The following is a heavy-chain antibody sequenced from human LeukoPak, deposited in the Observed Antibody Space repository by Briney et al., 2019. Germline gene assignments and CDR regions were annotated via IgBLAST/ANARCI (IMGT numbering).Heavy chain of an antibody. CDR2: ISSSSSTI. CDR1: GFTLSSYS. J-gene: IGHJ3*02. Sequence: GGSLRLSCAASGFTLSSYSMSWVRQAPGKGLEWVSYISSSSSTIYYADSVKGRFTISRDNAKNSLYLQMNSLRAEDTAVYYCARSLRFLEWLLPYAFDIWGQGTMVTVSS. CDR3: ARSLRFLEWLLPYAFDI. V-gene: IGHV3-48*01. D-gene: IGHD3-3*01.